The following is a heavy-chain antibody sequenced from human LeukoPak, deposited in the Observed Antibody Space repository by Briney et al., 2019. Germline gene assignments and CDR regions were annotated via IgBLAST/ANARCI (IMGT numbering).Heavy chain of an antibody. V-gene: IGHV4-39*07. J-gene: IGHJ5*02. CDR2: IYYSGST. Sequence: SETLSLTCTVSGGSISSSSYYWGWIRQPPGKGLEWIGSIYYSGSTYYNPSLKSRVTISVDTSKNQFSLKLSSVTAADTAVYYCARNVLLWFGTTHNWFDPWGQGTLVTVSS. CDR3: ARNVLLWFGTTHNWFDP. D-gene: IGHD3-10*01. CDR1: GGSISSSSYY.